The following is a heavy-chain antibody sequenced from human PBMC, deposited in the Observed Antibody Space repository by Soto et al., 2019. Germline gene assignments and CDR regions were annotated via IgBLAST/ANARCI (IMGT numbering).Heavy chain of an antibody. Sequence: EVQLVESGGGLVQPGRSLRLSCAASGFTFDDYAMHWVRQAPGKGLEWVSGISWHSGSIGYADSVKGRFTISRDNAKNSLYLQMNSLRAEDTALYYCAKDAGGYYYYYMDVWGKGTTVTVSS. CDR1: GFTFDDYA. J-gene: IGHJ6*03. V-gene: IGHV3-9*01. CDR3: AKDAGGYYYYYMDV. CDR2: ISWHSGSI.